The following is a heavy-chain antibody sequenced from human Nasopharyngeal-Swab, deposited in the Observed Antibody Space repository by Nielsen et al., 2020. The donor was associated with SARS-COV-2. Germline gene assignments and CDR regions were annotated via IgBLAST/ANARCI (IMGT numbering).Heavy chain of an antibody. V-gene: IGHV4-39*01. D-gene: IGHD6-19*01. CDR2: IYYSGST. J-gene: IGHJ5*02. CDR3: ARQRYSSGWSLNNWFDP. Sequence: RQAPGKGLEWLGSIYYSGSTYYNPSLKSRVTISVDTSKNQFSLKLSSVTAADSAVYYCARQRYSSGWSLNNWFDPWGQGTLVTVSS.